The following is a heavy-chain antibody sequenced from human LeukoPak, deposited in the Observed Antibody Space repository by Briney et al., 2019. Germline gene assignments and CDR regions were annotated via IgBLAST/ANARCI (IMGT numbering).Heavy chain of an antibody. V-gene: IGHV3-48*01. CDR2: ISSSSSTI. Sequence: GGSLRLSCAASGFTFSSYSMNWVRQAPGKGLEWVSYISSSSSTIYYADSVKGRFTISRDNAKNSLYLQLNSLRAEDTAVYYCAKSRSSEARVGSNYWGQGTLVTVSS. D-gene: IGHD6-6*01. CDR1: GFTFSSYS. CDR3: AKSRSSEARVGSNY. J-gene: IGHJ4*02.